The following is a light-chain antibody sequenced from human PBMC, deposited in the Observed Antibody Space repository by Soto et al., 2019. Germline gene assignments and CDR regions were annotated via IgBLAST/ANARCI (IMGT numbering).Light chain of an antibody. CDR3: VSYAGSYTYV. CDR1: SSYLAVYNY. Sequence: SALSQPAAVYGSPGNSITISCTGTSSYLAVYNYVPCHQRHTGKGPKLMIYEVSRRRSGGPDRFSGAKSGNTASLTISGPRSVSEADYYCVSYAGSYTYVFGTGTKITV. CDR2: EVS. J-gene: IGLJ1*01. V-gene: IGLV2-11*02.